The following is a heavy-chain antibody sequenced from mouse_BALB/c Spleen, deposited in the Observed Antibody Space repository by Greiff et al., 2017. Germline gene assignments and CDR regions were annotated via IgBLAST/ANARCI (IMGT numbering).Heavy chain of an antibody. CDR2: IRNKANGYTT. CDR3: ARDLPRDYYAMDY. CDR1: GFTFTDYY. D-gene: IGHD2-10*01. J-gene: IGHJ4*01. V-gene: IGHV7-3*02. Sequence: EVQLVESGGGLVQPGGSLRLSCATSGFTFTDYYMSWVRQPPGKALEWLGFIRNKANGYTTEYSASVKGRFTISRDNSQSILYLQMNTLRAEDSATYYCARDLPRDYYAMDYWGQGTSVTVSS.